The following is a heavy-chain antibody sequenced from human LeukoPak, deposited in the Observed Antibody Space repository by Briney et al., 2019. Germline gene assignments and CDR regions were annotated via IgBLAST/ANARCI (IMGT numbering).Heavy chain of an antibody. Sequence: GASVKVSCKTSGYTFTAYYIHWVRQAPGQGLEWMGWINPNSGATKTAQKFDRVTMTGDTSISTAYLELGRLRSEDTAVYYCARELIYRYGSYFDYWGQGTLVTVSS. J-gene: IGHJ4*02. CDR3: ARELIYRYGSYFDY. D-gene: IGHD3-16*02. CDR1: GYTFTAYY. CDR2: INPNSGAT. V-gene: IGHV1-2*02.